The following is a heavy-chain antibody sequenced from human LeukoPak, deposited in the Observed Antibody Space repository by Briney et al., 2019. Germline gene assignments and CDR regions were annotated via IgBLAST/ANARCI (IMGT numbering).Heavy chain of an antibody. CDR3: VRGLYCTTSSCSA. J-gene: IGHJ5*02. CDR1: GGTFNSYA. V-gene: IGHV1-69*13. CDR2: IIPLFGTS. Sequence: SVKVSCKASGGTFNSYAISWVRQAPGQGLEWVGGIIPLFGTSNYAQKFQGRVTITADESTTTAYMEFSSLRSEDTAVYYCVRGLYCTTSSCSAWGQGTLVTVSS. D-gene: IGHD2-2*01.